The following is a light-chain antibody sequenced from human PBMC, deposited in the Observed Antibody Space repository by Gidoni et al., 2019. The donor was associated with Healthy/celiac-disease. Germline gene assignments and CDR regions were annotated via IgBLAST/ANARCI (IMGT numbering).Light chain of an antibody. CDR3: QQYNNWLPGT. CDR2: GAS. Sequence: EIVLTQSPATLSVSPGERATLSCRASQRVRSNLAWYQQKPRQPPRRLIYGASTRATGLPARCSASGSVTEVTLIISSLQSEDFAVYYCQQYNNWLPGTFGQGTKVEIK. J-gene: IGKJ1*01. V-gene: IGKV3-15*01. CDR1: QRVRSN.